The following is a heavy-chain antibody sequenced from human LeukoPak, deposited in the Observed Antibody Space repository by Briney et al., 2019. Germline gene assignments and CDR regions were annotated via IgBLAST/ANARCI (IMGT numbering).Heavy chain of an antibody. Sequence: ASVKVSCKASGYTFTGYCMHWVRQAPGQGLEWMGWINPNSGGTNYAQNFQGRVTMTRDTSISTAYMELSSLRSDDTAVYYCATGDVYYDFWGQGTLVTVSS. CDR1: GYTFTGYC. CDR3: ATGDVYYDF. J-gene: IGHJ4*02. D-gene: IGHD3-3*01. V-gene: IGHV1-2*02. CDR2: INPNSGGT.